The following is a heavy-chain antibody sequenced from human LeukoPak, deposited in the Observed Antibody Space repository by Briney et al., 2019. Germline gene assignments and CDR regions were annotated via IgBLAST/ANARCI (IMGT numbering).Heavy chain of an antibody. CDR1: GGSISSYY. D-gene: IGHD3-16*01. CDR2: IYYSGST. J-gene: IGHJ6*03. CDR3: ARGVITFGGARGASYYYYYMDV. V-gene: IGHV4-59*01. Sequence: SETLSLTCTVSGGSISSYYWSWLRQPPGKGLEWIGYIYYSGSTNYNPSLKSRVTISVDTSKNQCSLKLSSVTAADTAVYYCARGVITFGGARGASYYYYYMDVWGKGTTVTVSS.